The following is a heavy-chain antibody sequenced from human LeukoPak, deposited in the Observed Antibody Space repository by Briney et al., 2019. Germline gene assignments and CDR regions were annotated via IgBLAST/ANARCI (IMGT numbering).Heavy chain of an antibody. J-gene: IGHJ3*02. CDR1: GFTFSSYS. Sequence: GGSLRLSCAASGFTFSSYSMNWVRQAPGKGLEWVSSISSSSSYIYYADSVKGRFTISRDNAKNSLYLQMNSLRAEDTAVYYCARYFDWLYDAFDIWGQGTMVTVSS. V-gene: IGHV3-21*01. CDR2: ISSSSSYI. D-gene: IGHD3-9*01. CDR3: ARYFDWLYDAFDI.